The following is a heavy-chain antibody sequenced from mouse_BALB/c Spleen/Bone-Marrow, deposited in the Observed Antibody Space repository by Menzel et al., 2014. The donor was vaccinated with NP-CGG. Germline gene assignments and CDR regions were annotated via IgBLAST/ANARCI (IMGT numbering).Heavy chain of an antibody. CDR2: IYPGDGDT. CDR3: ARGGISVDY. CDR1: GYVFSTYW. V-gene: IGHV1-80*01. J-gene: IGHJ2*01. Sequence: QVQLQQSGAELVRSGSSVKISCESSGYVFSTYWINWVKQRPGQGLEWIGQIYPGDGDTDYNGKFKDKATLTADKSSNTAFIQLGSLAYDGSADYFCARGGISVDYWGQGTTLTVSS.